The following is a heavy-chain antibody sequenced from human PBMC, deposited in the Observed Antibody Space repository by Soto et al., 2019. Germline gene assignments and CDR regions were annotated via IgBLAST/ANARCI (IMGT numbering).Heavy chain of an antibody. CDR1: GFTFSSYW. CDR3: ARDPRLPARLLVVVPAARQD. V-gene: IGHV3-7*01. D-gene: IGHD2-2*01. J-gene: IGHJ4*02. CDR2: IKQDGSEK. Sequence: EVQLVESGGGLVQPGGSLRLSCAASGFTFSSYWMSWVRQAPGKGLEWVANIKQDGSEKYYVDSVKGRFTISRDNAKNSLYMQMNSLRAEDTAVYYCARDPRLPARLLVVVPAARQDWGQGPLVTVSS.